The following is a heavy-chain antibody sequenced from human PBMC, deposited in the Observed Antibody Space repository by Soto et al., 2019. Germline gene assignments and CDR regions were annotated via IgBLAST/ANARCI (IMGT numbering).Heavy chain of an antibody. J-gene: IGHJ6*02. CDR3: ARDLGYSSGWSKADYYYYYGMDV. CDR2: IWYDGSNK. Sequence: QVQLVESGGGVVQPGRSLRLSCAASGFTFSSYGMHWVRQAPGKGLEWVAVIWYDGSNKYYADSVKGRFTISRDNSKNTMNLQMNSLRAEDTAVYYCARDLGYSSGWSKADYYYYYGMDVWGQGTTVTVSS. CDR1: GFTFSSYG. V-gene: IGHV3-33*01. D-gene: IGHD6-19*01.